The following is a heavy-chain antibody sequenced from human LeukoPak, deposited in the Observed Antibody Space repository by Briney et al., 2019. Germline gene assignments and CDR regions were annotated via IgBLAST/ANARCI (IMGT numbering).Heavy chain of an antibody. J-gene: IGHJ3*02. CDR1: GFTFSSYE. D-gene: IGHD6-19*01. CDR3: AKDIQWLVQGGAFDI. V-gene: IGHV3-48*03. Sequence: GGSLRLSCAASGFTFSSYEMNWVRQAPGKGLEWVSYISSSGSTIYYADSVKGRFTISRDNAKNSLYLQMNSLRAEDMALYYCAKDIQWLVQGGAFDIWGQGTMVTVSS. CDR2: ISSSGSTI.